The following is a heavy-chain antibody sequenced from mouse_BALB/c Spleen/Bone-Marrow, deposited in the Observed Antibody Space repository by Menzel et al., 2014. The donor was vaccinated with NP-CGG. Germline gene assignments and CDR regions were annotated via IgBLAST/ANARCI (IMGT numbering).Heavy chain of an antibody. CDR1: GFTFSSYG. D-gene: IGHD2-1*01. V-gene: IGHV5-6-3*01. Sequence: DVMLVESGGGLVQPGGSLKLSCAASGFTFSSYGMSWVRPTPDKRLELVASINSNGCTTYYPDSVKGRFTISRDNAKNPLSLQMSSLKSEDTAMYYCSRGNYGNYVDYFDYWGQVTTLTVSS. CDR3: SRGNYGNYVDYFDY. J-gene: IGHJ2*01. CDR2: INSNGCTT.